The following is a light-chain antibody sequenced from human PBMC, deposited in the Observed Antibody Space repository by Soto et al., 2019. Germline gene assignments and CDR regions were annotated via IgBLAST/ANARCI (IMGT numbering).Light chain of an antibody. CDR2: DVS. V-gene: IGLV2-11*01. J-gene: IGLJ1*01. CDR3: CSFAGSYTYV. CDR1: SSGVGRYEY. Sequence: PRSVSGSPGQSVTISCTGSSSGVGRYEYVSWYQQHPGKVPKLIIYDVSERPAGVPDRFSGSKSGNTASLTISGLQAEDEADYSCCSFAGSYTYVFGGGTKV.